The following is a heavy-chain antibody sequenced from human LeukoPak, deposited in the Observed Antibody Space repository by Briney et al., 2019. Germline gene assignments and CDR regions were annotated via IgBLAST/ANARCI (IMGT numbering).Heavy chain of an antibody. V-gene: IGHV1-46*01. CDR3: ASWGQVTTYYYDSSGYTFDY. Sequence: ASVKVSCKASGYTFTSYYMHWVRQAPGQGLEWMGIINPSGGSTSYAQKFQGRVTMTRDTSPSTVYMELSSLRSEDTAAYYCASWGQVTTYYYDSSGYTFDYWGQGTLVTVSS. D-gene: IGHD3-22*01. J-gene: IGHJ4*02. CDR1: GYTFTSYY. CDR2: INPSGGST.